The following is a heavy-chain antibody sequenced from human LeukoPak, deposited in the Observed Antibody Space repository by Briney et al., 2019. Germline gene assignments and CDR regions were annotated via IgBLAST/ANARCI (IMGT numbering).Heavy chain of an antibody. D-gene: IGHD6-25*01. CDR1: GYAFTTYD. CDR3: ARELRRDDI. J-gene: IGHJ3*02. Sequence: ASVKVSCTASGYAFTTYDINWVRQATGQGLEWMGYMNPNSGNGGYAQKFQGRVTITTDTSISTAYVELSGLTSEDTAVYYCARELRRDDIWGQGTLVTVSS. V-gene: IGHV1-8*03. CDR2: MNPNSGNG.